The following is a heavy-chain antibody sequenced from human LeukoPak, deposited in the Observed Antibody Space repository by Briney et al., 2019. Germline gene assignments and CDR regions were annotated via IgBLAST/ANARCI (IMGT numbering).Heavy chain of an antibody. V-gene: IGHV3-23*01. Sequence: GGSLRLSCAASGFTFSSYAMSWVRQAPGKGLEWVSAISGSGGNTYYADSVKGRFTISRDNSKNTLYLQMNSLRAEDTAVYYCAKDRRSGGSYYLFDYWGQGTLVTVSS. CDR2: ISGSGGNT. CDR3: AKDRRSGGSYYLFDY. D-gene: IGHD1-26*01. J-gene: IGHJ4*02. CDR1: GFTFSSYA.